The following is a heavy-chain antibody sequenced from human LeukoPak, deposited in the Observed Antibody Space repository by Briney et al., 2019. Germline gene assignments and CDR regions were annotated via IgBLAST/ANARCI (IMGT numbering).Heavy chain of an antibody. CDR1: GGSISSSNW. D-gene: IGHD3-16*02. CDR2: IYHSGST. V-gene: IGHV4-4*02. CDR3: ARDRGITFGGVIVDSRWAFDI. J-gene: IGHJ3*02. Sequence: SGTLSLTCAVSGGSISSSNWWSWARQPPGKGLEWIGEIYHSGSTNYNPSLKSRVTISVDKSKNQFSLKLSSVTAADTAVYYCARDRGITFGGVIVDSRWAFDIWGQGTMVTVSS.